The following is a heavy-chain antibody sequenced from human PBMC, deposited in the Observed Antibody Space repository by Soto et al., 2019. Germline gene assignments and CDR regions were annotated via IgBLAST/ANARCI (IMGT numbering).Heavy chain of an antibody. V-gene: IGHV1-18*01. D-gene: IGHD2-21*01. J-gene: IGHJ6*03. CDR2: ISAYNGST. CDR3: ARVGYSQNYYYYMDV. Sequence: ASVKVSCKASGYTFTSYGISWVRQAPGQGLEWMGWISAYNGSTSYAQKFQGRVTMTRDTSTSTVYMELSSLRSEDTAVYYCARVGYSQNYYYYMDVWGKGTTVTVSS. CDR1: GYTFTSYG.